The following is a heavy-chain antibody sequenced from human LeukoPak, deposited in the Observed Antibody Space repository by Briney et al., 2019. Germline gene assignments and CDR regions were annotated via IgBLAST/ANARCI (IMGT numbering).Heavy chain of an antibody. CDR2: INHSGST. V-gene: IGHV4-34*01. CDR1: GFTFSTYA. Sequence: GSLRLSCAASGFTFSTYAVNLIRQPPGKGLEWIGEINHSGSTNYNPSLKSRVTISVDTSKNQFSLKLSSVTAADTAVYYCARPAVYYDILTAIRGRAFDIWGQGTMVTVSS. CDR3: ARPAVYYDILTAIRGRAFDI. J-gene: IGHJ3*02. D-gene: IGHD3-9*01.